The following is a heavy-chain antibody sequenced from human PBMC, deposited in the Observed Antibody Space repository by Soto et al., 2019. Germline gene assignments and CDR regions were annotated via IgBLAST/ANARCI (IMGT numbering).Heavy chain of an antibody. CDR1: GFTFSSYA. D-gene: IGHD3-22*01. Sequence: EVQLLESGGGLVQPGGSLRLSCAASGFTFSSYAMSWVRQAPGKGLEWVSAISGSGGSTYYADSVKGRFTISRDNSKNTLYLQMNSLRAEDTAVYYCAKEVGGPDVYYEGGAFDIWGQGTMVTVSS. CDR3: AKEVGGPDVYYEGGAFDI. CDR2: ISGSGGST. V-gene: IGHV3-23*01. J-gene: IGHJ3*02.